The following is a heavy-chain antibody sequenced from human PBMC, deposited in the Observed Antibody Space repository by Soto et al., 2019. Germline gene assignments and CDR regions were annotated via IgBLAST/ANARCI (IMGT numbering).Heavy chain of an antibody. CDR2: ISGFNGQT. J-gene: IGHJ4*02. V-gene: IGHV1-18*01. CDR1: GNTFASHG. D-gene: IGHD3-10*01. CDR3: ARVDPRGVAVVRDY. Sequence: VASVKVSCKASGNTFASHGFSWVRQAPGQGLEWMGWISGFNGQTNYALKFQGRVTLITDASTSTAYMELRSLRSDDTAVYFCARVDPRGVAVVRDYWGRGTLVTVSS.